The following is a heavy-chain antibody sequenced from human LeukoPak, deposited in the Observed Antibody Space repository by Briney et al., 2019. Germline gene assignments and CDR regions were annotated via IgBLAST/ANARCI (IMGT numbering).Heavy chain of an antibody. V-gene: IGHV4-4*07. CDR3: ARVGDYALKD. CDR1: GGSISSYY. Sequence: SETLSLTCTVSGGSISSYYWSWIRQPAGKGLEWIGHIYTSGSTNYNPSLKSRVTMSVDTSKNQFSLKVTSVTAADTAMYYCARVGDYALKDWGQGTLVTVSS. D-gene: IGHD4-17*01. CDR2: IYTSGST. J-gene: IGHJ4*02.